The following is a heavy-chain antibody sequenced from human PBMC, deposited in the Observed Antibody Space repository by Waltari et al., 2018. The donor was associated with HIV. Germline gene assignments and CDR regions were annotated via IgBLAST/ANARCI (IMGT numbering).Heavy chain of an antibody. J-gene: IGHJ4*02. CDR2: IYPGDAET. D-gene: IGHD1-20*01. CDR1: GYTFTNYW. V-gene: IGHV5-51*01. CDR3: ARQRTSTQYDWNNYLSI. Sequence: EVQLVQSGGELRKPGESLTISCQASGYTFTNYWITWVRQMPGKGLQWMGVIYPGDAETRYSPSLQGRITISADNSINTAYLRLSGLTASDTATYFCARQRTSTQYDWNNYLSIWGQGTRVTVSS.